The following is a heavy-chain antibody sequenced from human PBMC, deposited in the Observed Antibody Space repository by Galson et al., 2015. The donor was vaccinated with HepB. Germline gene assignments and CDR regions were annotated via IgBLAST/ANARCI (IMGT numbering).Heavy chain of an antibody. Sequence: SLRLSCAASGFTFSDYRMNWVRQAPGKGLEWVSYISTSSSIIYYADSVKGRFTISRDNAKKSLYLQMNSLRAEDTAVYFCARDGGDSNFDYWGQGTLVTVSS. CDR3: ARDGGDSNFDY. CDR2: ISTSSSII. D-gene: IGHD3-16*01. J-gene: IGHJ4*02. V-gene: IGHV3-48*01. CDR1: GFTFSDYR.